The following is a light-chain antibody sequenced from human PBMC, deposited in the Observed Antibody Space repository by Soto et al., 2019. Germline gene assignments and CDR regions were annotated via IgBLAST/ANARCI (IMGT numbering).Light chain of an antibody. CDR3: HQYNNWPPWT. J-gene: IGKJ1*01. CDR1: QNILRT. CDR2: GAS. Sequence: EIVLTQSPATLSVSPGETATLSCKASQNILRTLAWYQQKPGQPPRLLIYGASTRVTGIPARFSGNGSGTEFTLTISSLQSEDFAVYYCHQYNNWPPWTFGQGTKVDIK. V-gene: IGKV3D-15*01.